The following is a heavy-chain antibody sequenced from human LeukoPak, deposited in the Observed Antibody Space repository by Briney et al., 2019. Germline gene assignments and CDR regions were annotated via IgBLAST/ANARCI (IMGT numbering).Heavy chain of an antibody. CDR1: GFTVSSDY. J-gene: IGHJ4*02. V-gene: IGHV3-53*01. D-gene: IGHD6-13*01. Sequence: RSGGSLRLSCAASGFTVSSDYMSWVRQAPGKGLEWVSIIYSGGGTYYADSVKGRFTISRDNSKNTLYLQMNSLRAEDTAVYYCARVLGSSWHEIDYWGQGTLVTVSS. CDR2: IYSGGGT. CDR3: ARVLGSSWHEIDY.